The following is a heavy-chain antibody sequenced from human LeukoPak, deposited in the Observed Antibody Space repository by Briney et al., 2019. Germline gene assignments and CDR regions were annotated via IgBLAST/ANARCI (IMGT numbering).Heavy chain of an antibody. Sequence: PSETLSLTCAVYGGSFSGYYWSWIRQPPGKGLEWIGEINHSGSTNYNPSLKSRVTISVDTSKNQFSLKLSSVTAADTAVHYCARNSRWLPFYYYYYMGVWGQGTTVTVSS. V-gene: IGHV4-34*01. D-gene: IGHD2-15*01. J-gene: IGHJ6*03. CDR1: GGSFSGYY. CDR2: INHSGST. CDR3: ARNSRWLPFYYYYYMGV.